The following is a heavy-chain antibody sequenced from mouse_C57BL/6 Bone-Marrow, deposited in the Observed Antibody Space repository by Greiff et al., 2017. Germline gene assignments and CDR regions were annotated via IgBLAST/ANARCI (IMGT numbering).Heavy chain of an antibody. D-gene: IGHD2-5*01. CDR3: ARRAHYSNFYAMDY. V-gene: IGHV1-55*01. CDR2: IYPGSGST. CDR1: GYTFTSYW. Sequence: VQLQESGAELVKPGASVKMSCKASGYTFTSYWITWVKQRPGQGLEWIGDIYPGSGSTNYNEKFKSKATLTVDTSSSTAYMQLSSLTSEDSAVYYCARRAHYSNFYAMDYWGQGTSVTVSS. J-gene: IGHJ4*01.